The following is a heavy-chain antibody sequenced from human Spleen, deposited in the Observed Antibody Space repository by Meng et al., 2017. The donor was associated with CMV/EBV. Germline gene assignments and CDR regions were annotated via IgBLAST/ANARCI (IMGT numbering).Heavy chain of an antibody. D-gene: IGHD6-13*01. CDR2: IYGGGST. V-gene: IGHV3-66*02. CDR3: AKDLGIQGSYYYDLDV. Sequence: GESLKISCAASGFTFSSYSMNWVRQAPEKGLQWVSVIYGGGSTYYADSVKGRFTISRDNYKNTVFLQMNSLRAEDTALYFCAKDLGIQGSYYYDLDVWGQGTTVTVSS. CDR1: GFTFSSYS. J-gene: IGHJ6*02.